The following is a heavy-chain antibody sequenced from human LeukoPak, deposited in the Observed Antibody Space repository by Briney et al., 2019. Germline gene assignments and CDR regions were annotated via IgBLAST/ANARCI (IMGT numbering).Heavy chain of an antibody. D-gene: IGHD3-3*01. V-gene: IGHV4-61*01. CDR1: GGSVSSGSYY. J-gene: IGHJ4*02. Sequence: SETLSLTCTVSGGSVSSGSYYWSWIRQPPGRGLEWIGYIYYSGSTNYDPSLKSRVTISLDMSKNQFSLKLSSMTAADTAIYYCARDRGGDFWSSYYDYWGQGTLVTVSS. CDR2: IYYSGST. CDR3: ARDRGGDFWSSYYDY.